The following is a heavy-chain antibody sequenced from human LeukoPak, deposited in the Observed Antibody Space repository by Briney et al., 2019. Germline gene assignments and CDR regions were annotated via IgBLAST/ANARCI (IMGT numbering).Heavy chain of an antibody. CDR3: ARDETYYYDSSGYTLDY. J-gene: IGHJ4*02. V-gene: IGHV3-7*01. CDR2: IKQDGSEK. Sequence: GGSLRLSCAASGFTFSSYWMSWVRQAPGKGLEWVASIKQDGSEKYYVDSVKGRFTISRDNAKNSLYLQMNSLRAEDTAVYYCARDETYYYDSSGYTLDYWGQGTLVTVSS. CDR1: GFTFSSYW. D-gene: IGHD3-22*01.